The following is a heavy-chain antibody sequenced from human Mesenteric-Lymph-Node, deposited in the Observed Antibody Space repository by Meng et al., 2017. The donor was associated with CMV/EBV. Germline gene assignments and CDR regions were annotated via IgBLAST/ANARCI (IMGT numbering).Heavy chain of an antibody. V-gene: IGHV6-1*01. J-gene: IGHJ4*02. CDR2: TYYRSESYN. D-gene: IGHD3-16*01. CDR3: AYFGDLPPLW. Sequence: QLHQSGPELMKSSQTLAVNCTSSLDSISSNNAAWNWIRQSPSRVLGWLGRTYYRSESYNDYSVSVKSRISVNLDTSKNQLSLHLNFVTPEDTAVYYCAYFGDLPPLWWGQGTLVTVSS. CDR1: LDSISSNNAA.